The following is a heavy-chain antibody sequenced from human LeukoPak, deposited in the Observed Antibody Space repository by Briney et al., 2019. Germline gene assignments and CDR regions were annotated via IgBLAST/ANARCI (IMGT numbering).Heavy chain of an antibody. Sequence: SETLSLTCTVSGGSISSGDYYWSWIRQPPGKGLEWIGYIYYSGSTYYNPSLKSRVTISVDTSKNQFSLKLSSVTAADTAVYYCAREGSGYCSSTSCPYYGMDVWGQGTTVTASS. D-gene: IGHD2-2*01. V-gene: IGHV4-30-4*01. CDR2: IYYSGST. CDR1: GGSISSGDYY. J-gene: IGHJ6*02. CDR3: AREGSGYCSSTSCPYYGMDV.